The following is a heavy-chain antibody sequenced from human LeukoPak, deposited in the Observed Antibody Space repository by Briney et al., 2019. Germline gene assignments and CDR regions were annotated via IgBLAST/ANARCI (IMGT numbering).Heavy chain of an antibody. CDR1: GGFISSNNW. V-gene: IGHV4-4*02. CDR3: AKEGEYSYGYFHFDY. CDR2: IFHAGNI. J-gene: IGHJ4*02. D-gene: IGHD5-18*01. Sequence: PSGTLSLTCTVSGGFISSNNWWSWVRQPPGKGLEWIGEIFHAGNINYNPSLESRVTISIDNSKNQFSLKLTSVTAADTAVYYCAKEGEYSYGYFHFDYWGQGTLVTVSS.